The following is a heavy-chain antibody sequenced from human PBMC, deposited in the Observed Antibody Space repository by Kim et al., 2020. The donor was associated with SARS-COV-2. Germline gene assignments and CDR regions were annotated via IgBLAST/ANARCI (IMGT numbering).Heavy chain of an antibody. Sequence: SETLSLTCTVSGGSISSSSYYWGWIRQPPGKGLEWIGSIYYSGSTYYNPSLKSRVTISVDTSKNQFSLKLSSATAADTAVYYCAGAVEKYYDFWSGYAQPGDYYYYYYMDVWGEGTTVTVSS. CDR1: GGSISSSSYY. J-gene: IGHJ6*03. CDR3: AGAVEKYYDFWSGYAQPGDYYYYYYMDV. D-gene: IGHD3-3*01. CDR2: IYYSGST. V-gene: IGHV4-39*01.